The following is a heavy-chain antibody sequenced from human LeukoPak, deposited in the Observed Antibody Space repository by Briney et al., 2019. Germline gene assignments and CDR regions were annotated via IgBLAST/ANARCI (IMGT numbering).Heavy chain of an antibody. J-gene: IGHJ4*02. CDR3: ARVWGSGWNQFDY. CDR2: MNPNSGNT. D-gene: IGHD6-19*01. CDR1: GYTFTSYD. V-gene: IGHV1-8*01. Sequence: ASVKVSCKASGYTFTSYDINWVRQATGQGLEWMGWMNPNSGNTDFAQKFQDRVTMTRNTSISTAYMELGSLRSDDTAVYYCARVWGSGWNQFDYWGQGTLVTVSS.